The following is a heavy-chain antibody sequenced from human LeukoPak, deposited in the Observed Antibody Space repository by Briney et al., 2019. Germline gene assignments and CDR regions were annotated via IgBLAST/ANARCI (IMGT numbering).Heavy chain of an antibody. CDR1: GYTFTGYY. Sequence: AASVKVSCKASGYTFTGYYMHWVRQAPGQGLQWMGWINPNSGGTNYAQKFQGRVTMTRDTSISTAYMELSRLRSDDTAVYYCARPPPARGGNSRDVYWGQGTLVTVSS. D-gene: IGHD4-23*01. CDR3: ARPPPARGGNSRDVY. CDR2: INPNSGGT. V-gene: IGHV1-2*02. J-gene: IGHJ4*02.